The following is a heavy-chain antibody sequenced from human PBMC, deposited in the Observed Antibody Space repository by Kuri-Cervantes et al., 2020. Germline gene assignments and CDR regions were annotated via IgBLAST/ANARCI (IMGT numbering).Heavy chain of an antibody. CDR1: GGSISSSSYY. CDR3: ARVRAPPFDAFDI. V-gene: IGHV4-39*07. CDR2: IYHSGSI. J-gene: IGHJ3*02. Sequence: SETLSLTCTVSGGSISSSSYYWGWIRQPPGKGLEWIGIIYHSGSIYYNPSLKSRVTISVDTSKNQFSLKLSSVTAADTAVYYCARVRAPPFDAFDIWGQGKMVTVSS.